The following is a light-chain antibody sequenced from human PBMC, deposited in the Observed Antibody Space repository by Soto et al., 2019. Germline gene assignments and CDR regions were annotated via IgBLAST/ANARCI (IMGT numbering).Light chain of an antibody. Sequence: ETVMTQSPATLSVSPGERATLSCRASQSVSSNLGWYQQKPGQAPRLLIYGASTRATGIPARFSGSGSGTEFTLTISSLQPEDFAVYYCQQYNNWPPITFGQGTRLEIK. CDR3: QQYNNWPPIT. CDR2: GAS. CDR1: QSVSSN. J-gene: IGKJ5*01. V-gene: IGKV3-15*01.